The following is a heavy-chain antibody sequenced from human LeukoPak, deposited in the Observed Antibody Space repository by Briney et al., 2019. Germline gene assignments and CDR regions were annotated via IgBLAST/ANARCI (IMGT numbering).Heavy chain of an antibody. CDR2: IEEDGRDK. CDR3: ARGRWDSSGSFPNYYFDS. J-gene: IGHJ4*02. D-gene: IGHD3-22*01. Sequence: GGSLRLSCAASGFTFSSYWMNWVRQAPGKGLEWVANIEEDGRDKYYVDSVKGRFTISRDNAKNSLYLQMNSLGAEDTAVYYCARGRWDSSGSFPNYYFDSWGQGTLVTVSS. CDR1: GFTFSSYW. V-gene: IGHV3-7*01.